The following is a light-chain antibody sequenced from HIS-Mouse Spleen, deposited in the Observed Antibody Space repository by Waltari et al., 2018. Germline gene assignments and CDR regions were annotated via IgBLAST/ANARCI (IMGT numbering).Light chain of an antibody. J-gene: IGLJ2*01. CDR3: YSTDSSGNHRV. Sequence: SYELTQPPPVSVSPVHTARITCSGDALPPTYAYWNQQKSGQAPVLVIYEASKRPSGIPERFSGSSSGTMATLTISGAQVEDEADYYCYSTDSSGNHRVFGGGTKLTVL. CDR1: ALPPTY. V-gene: IGLV3-10*01. CDR2: EAS.